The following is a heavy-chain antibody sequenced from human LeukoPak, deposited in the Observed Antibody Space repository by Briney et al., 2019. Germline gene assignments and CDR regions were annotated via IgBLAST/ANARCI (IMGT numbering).Heavy chain of an antibody. J-gene: IGHJ4*02. CDR1: GFTVSSNY. Sequence: GGSLRLSCAASGFTVSSNYMSWVRQAPGKGLEWVSVIYSGGSTYYADSVKGRFTISRDNSKNTLYLQMNSLRAEDTAVYYCARDGGHIVVVPAASSFDYWGQGTLVTVSS. CDR2: IYSGGST. CDR3: ARDGGHIVVVPAASSFDY. D-gene: IGHD2-2*01. V-gene: IGHV3-53*05.